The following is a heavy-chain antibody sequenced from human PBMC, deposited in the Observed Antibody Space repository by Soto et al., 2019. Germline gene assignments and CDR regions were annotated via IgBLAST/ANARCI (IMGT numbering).Heavy chain of an antibody. D-gene: IGHD3-10*01. J-gene: IGHJ3*02. V-gene: IGHV3-23*01. Sequence: EVQVLESGGDLVQPCGSLRLTCAVSGFTFTTSSISWVRQAPGKGLEWVSSISGNGYTTYYADSVTGRFTISTDNSKSTIVLQMNSLTFKDTALYYCAKGVEPSTADAFETWGQGTM. CDR1: GFTFTTSS. CDR2: ISGNGYTT. CDR3: AKGVEPSTADAFET.